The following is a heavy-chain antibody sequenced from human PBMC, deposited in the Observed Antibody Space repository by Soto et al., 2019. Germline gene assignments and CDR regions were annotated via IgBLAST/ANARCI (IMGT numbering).Heavy chain of an antibody. Sequence: GGSLRLSCAASGFTFSSYWMHWVRQAPGKGLVWVPRINSDGSSTSYADSVKGRFTISRDNAKNTLYLQMNSLRAEDTAVYYCARVEEVVVISPLDYWGQGTLVTVS. CDR3: ARVEEVVVISPLDY. CDR2: INSDGSST. V-gene: IGHV3-74*01. J-gene: IGHJ4*02. D-gene: IGHD3-22*01. CDR1: GFTFSSYW.